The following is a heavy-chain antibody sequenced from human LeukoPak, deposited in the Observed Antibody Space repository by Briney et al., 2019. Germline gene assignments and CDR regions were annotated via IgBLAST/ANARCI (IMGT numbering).Heavy chain of an antibody. CDR1: GYTFNNHY. J-gene: IGHJ4*02. V-gene: IGHV1-46*02. D-gene: IGHD6-19*01. Sequence: ASVKVSCKALGYTFNNHYMYWARQAPGQGLEWMGVINPSGGSTSYAQKFQGRVTMTRDTSTRTVYVEVNSLRSEDTAVYYCARQGTYSSAIGMGYWGQGTLVTVSS. CDR3: ARQGTYSSAIGMGY. CDR2: INPSGGST.